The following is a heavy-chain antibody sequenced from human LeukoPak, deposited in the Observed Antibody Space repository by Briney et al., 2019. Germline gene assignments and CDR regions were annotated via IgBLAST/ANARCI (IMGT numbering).Heavy chain of an antibody. J-gene: IGHJ6*03. CDR3: ARGDSRYYYYMDV. CDR1: GFTFSSYD. V-gene: IGHV3-13*01. Sequence: GGSLRLSCAASGFTFSSYDMHWVRQATGKGLELVSAIGTAGDTYYPGSVKGRFTISRENAKNSLYLQMNSLRARDTAVYYCARGDSRYYYYMDVWGKGTTVTVSS. CDR2: IGTAGDT.